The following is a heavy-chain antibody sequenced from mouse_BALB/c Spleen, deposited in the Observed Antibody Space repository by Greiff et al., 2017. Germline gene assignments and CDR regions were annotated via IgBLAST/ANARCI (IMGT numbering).Heavy chain of an antibody. CDR1: GYTFTSYW. CDR2: IAPGSGST. D-gene: IGHD2-3*01. Sequence: DLVKPGASVKLSCKASGYTFTSYWINWIKQRPGQGLEWIGRIAPGSGSTYYNEMFKGKATLTVDTSSSTAYIQLSSLSSEDSAVYFCARGGYYDWFAYWGQGTLVTVSA. V-gene: IGHV1S41*01. CDR3: ARGGYYDWFAY. J-gene: IGHJ3*01.